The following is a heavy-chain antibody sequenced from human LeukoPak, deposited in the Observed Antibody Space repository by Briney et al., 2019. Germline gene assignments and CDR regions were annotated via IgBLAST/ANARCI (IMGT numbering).Heavy chain of an antibody. V-gene: IGHV3-66*01. Sequence: GGSLRLSCEVSGFPVSSRYMTWVRHPPGEGLECVAFIYSGGTTYHIDSVKAGFTISRDISKSTMYLEMNNLRVDDTATYYCASLEGGPSDGRWGQGTLVIVSS. J-gene: IGHJ4*02. CDR3: ASLEGGPSDGR. D-gene: IGHD3-3*01. CDR1: GFPVSSRY. CDR2: IYSGGTT.